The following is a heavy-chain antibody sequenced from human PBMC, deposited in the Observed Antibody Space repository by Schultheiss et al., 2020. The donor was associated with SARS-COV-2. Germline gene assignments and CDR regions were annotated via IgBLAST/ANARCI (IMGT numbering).Heavy chain of an antibody. V-gene: IGHV3-21*01. CDR1: GFTVSSNY. CDR3: ARETQDYDILTGYDYYYYYGMDV. Sequence: GGSLRLSCAASGFTVSSNYMSWVRQAPGKGLEWVSSISSSSSYIYYADSVKGRFTISRDNAKNSLYLQMNSLRAEDTAVYYCARETQDYDILTGYDYYYYYGMDVWGQGTTVTVSS. D-gene: IGHD3-9*01. CDR2: ISSSSSYI. J-gene: IGHJ6*02.